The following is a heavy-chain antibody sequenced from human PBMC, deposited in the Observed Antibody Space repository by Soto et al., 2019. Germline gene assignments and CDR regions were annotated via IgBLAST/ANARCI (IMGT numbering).Heavy chain of an antibody. J-gene: IGHJ4*02. D-gene: IGHD3-22*01. V-gene: IGHV4-31*03. CDR1: GGSISSGCYY. Sequence: SETLSLSCTVSGGSISSGCYYWRWIRQRPGKGLEWIWYIYYSGSTYYNPSLKSRVTISVDTSKNEFSLKLSSVTAADTAVYYCARVDYDSSGSFDYWGQGTLVTVS. CDR3: ARVDYDSSGSFDY. CDR2: IYYSGST.